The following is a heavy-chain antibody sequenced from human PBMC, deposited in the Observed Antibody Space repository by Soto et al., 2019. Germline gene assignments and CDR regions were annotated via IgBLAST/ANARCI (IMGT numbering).Heavy chain of an antibody. V-gene: IGHV1-3*01. CDR3: LSSGSASFDY. Sequence: ASVKVSCKAPRYTFTNYAIHWVRQAPGQRLGWMGWISGGNGNTYYSQHFQGRVTITRDTSASTAYMELSSLRSEDTAVYYCLSSGSASFDYWGQGTLVTVSS. CDR2: ISGGNGNT. CDR1: RYTFTNYA. J-gene: IGHJ4*02. D-gene: IGHD1-26*01.